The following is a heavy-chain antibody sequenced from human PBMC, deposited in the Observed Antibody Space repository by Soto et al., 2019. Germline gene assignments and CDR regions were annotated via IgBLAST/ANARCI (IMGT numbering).Heavy chain of an antibody. CDR3: ATVPSGSSHFDY. V-gene: IGHV3-23*01. D-gene: IGHD1-26*01. CDR1: GFTFSSYA. Sequence: EVQLLESGGGLVQPGGSLRLSCAASGFTFSSYAMSWVRQAPGKGLEWVSVISGSGGSTYYEDSVKGRFTISRDNSKNTLYLQMNSLRAEDTAVYYCATVPSGSSHFDYWGQGTLVTVSS. CDR2: ISGSGGST. J-gene: IGHJ4*02.